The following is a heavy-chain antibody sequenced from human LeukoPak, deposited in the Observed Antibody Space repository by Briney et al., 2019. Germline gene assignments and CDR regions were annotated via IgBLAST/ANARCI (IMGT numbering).Heavy chain of an antibody. CDR1: GFTFSSYW. D-gene: IGHD1-7*01. CDR2: IRGDGGTT. V-gene: IGHV3-74*01. J-gene: IGHJ4*02. CDR3: AKDLLRTRFSSHYFDY. Sequence: GGSLRLSCEASGFTFSSYWMHWVRQAPGKGPVWVSRIRGDGGTTNYADSVKGRFTISRDSARNTLYLQMSSLRAEDTAVYYCAKDLLRTRFSSHYFDYWGQGTLVTVSS.